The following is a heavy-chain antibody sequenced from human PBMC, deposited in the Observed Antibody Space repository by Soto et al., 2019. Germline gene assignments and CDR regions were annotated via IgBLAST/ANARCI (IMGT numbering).Heavy chain of an antibody. J-gene: IGHJ3*02. Sequence: ASVKVSCKASGYTFTSYDINWVRQATGQGFEWMGWMNPNSGNTGYAQKFQGRVTMTRDTSITTAYLQLSSLTSEDTAVYFCAKDNGYERSGYGAPNAFDSWGQGTMVTVSS. CDR3: AKDNGYERSGYGAPNAFDS. CDR2: MNPNSGNT. D-gene: IGHD3-22*01. CDR1: GYTFTSYD. V-gene: IGHV1-8*01.